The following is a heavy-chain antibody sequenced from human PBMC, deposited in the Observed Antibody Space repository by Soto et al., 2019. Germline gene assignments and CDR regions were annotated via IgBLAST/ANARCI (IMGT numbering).Heavy chain of an antibody. CDR1: GFSLSTSGVA. J-gene: IGHJ3*02. CDR2: IYWDDDR. D-gene: IGHD3-10*01. Sequence: QITLKESGPPLVKPTQTLTLTCTFSGFSLSTSGVAVGWIRQPPGKALERLALIYWDDDRRYSSFLKSRLTITKDPSKNQVVLTMTNMDPVDTATYYCTHMRSYYGSGRHAFDIWGQGTMVTVSS. CDR3: THMRSYYGSGRHAFDI. V-gene: IGHV2-5*02.